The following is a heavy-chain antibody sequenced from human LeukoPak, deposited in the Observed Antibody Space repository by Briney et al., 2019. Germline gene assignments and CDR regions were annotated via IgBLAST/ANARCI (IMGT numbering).Heavy chain of an antibody. Sequence: GASVKVSCKASGYTFTGYYMHWVRQAPGQGLEWMGWINPSSGGTNYAQKFQGRVTMTRDTSISTAYMELSRLRSDDTAVYYCAILVVAATFDYWGQGTLVTVSS. V-gene: IGHV1-2*02. CDR3: AILVVAATFDY. CDR2: INPSSGGT. J-gene: IGHJ4*02. D-gene: IGHD2-15*01. CDR1: GYTFTGYY.